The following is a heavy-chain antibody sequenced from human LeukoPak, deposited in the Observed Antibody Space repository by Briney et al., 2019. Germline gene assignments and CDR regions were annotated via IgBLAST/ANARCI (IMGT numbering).Heavy chain of an antibody. Sequence: GGSLRLSCAASGFTFSSYAMNWVRQAPGKGPEWVSAVSGSGDSTFYADSVKGRFTTSRDSSKNTLYLQMNSLRAEDTALYYCAKVRLGSSTYDAFDIWGQGTWSPSPQ. D-gene: IGHD3-16*01. CDR3: AKVRLGSSTYDAFDI. J-gene: IGHJ3*02. CDR1: GFTFSSYA. V-gene: IGHV3-23*01. CDR2: VSGSGDST.